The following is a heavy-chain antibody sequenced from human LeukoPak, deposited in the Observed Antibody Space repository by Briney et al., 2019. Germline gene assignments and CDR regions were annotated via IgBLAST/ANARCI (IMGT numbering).Heavy chain of an antibody. V-gene: IGHV4-61*02. CDR1: GGSISSGSYY. Sequence: SETLSLTXTVSGGSISSGSYYWSWIRQPAGKGLEWIGRIYTSGSTNYNPSLKSRVTISVDTSKNQFSLKLSSVTAADTAVYYCARSPYCSSTSCYSRTDAFDIWGQGTMVTVSS. D-gene: IGHD2-2*02. CDR2: IYTSGST. J-gene: IGHJ3*02. CDR3: ARSPYCSSTSCYSRTDAFDI.